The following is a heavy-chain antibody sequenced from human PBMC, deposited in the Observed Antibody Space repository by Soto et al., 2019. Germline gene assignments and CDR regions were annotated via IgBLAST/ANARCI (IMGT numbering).Heavy chain of an antibody. Sequence: GSGPTLVNPTQTLTLTCTFSGFSLSTGAVGVGWIRQPPGKALQFLALIYWNDDKRYSPSLKSRLTITKDTSKNQVALTMTGMDTVDTATYYCAHSPIFHEGHDSFDIWGQGTMVTVSS. CDR3: AHSPIFHEGHDSFDI. V-gene: IGHV2-5*01. CDR1: GFSLSTGAVG. J-gene: IGHJ3*02. D-gene: IGHD3-3*01. CDR2: IYWNDDK.